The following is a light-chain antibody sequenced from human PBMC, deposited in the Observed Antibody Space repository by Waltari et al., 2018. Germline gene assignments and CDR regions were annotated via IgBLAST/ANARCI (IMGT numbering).Light chain of an antibody. CDR2: DFS. CDR1: IRDVDHYNH. Sequence: QSALTQPASVSGSPGQSLNISCTGIIRDVDHYNHLSWSQHHPGKAPKLIIFDFSKRPSGVSNRFSGSKSGNTASLTISGLQAEDEADYYCSSYTSRTYVVFGGGTKLTVL. J-gene: IGLJ2*01. V-gene: IGLV2-14*03. CDR3: SSYTSRTYVV.